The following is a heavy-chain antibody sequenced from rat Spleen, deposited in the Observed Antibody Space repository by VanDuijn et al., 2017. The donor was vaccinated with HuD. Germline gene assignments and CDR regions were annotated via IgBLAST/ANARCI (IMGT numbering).Heavy chain of an antibody. CDR1: GFSITSYS. V-gene: IGHV2-6*01. CDR2: ISSGGST. J-gene: IGHJ3*01. CDR3: IRESLPGYNSHWFVY. Sequence: QVQLKETGPGLVQPSETLSLTCTVSGFSITSYSVSWVRQPSGEGLEWIAAISSGGSTYYNSALKSRLSISRDTSKSQVFLKMNSLQTEDTAIYFCIRESLPGYNSHWFVYWGQGTLVTVSS. D-gene: IGHD1-4*01.